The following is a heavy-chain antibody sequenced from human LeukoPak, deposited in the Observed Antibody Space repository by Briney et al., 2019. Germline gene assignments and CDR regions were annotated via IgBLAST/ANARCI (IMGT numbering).Heavy chain of an antibody. Sequence: GASVKVSCKASGGTFSRNAISWVRQAPGQGLEWMGWISAYNGNTNYAQKLQGRVTMTTDTSTSTAYMELRSLRSDDTAVYYCAREYPGVRDVDYWGQGTLVTVSS. J-gene: IGHJ4*02. CDR2: ISAYNGNT. V-gene: IGHV1-18*01. CDR3: AREYPGVRDVDY. CDR1: GGTFSRNA. D-gene: IGHD2-8*01.